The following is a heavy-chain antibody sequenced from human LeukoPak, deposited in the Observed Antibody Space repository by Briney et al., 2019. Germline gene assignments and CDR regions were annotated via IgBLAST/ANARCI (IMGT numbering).Heavy chain of an antibody. V-gene: IGHV4-34*01. CDR2: MYYRGST. Sequence: SETLSLTCAVYGGSFSGYYWGWIRQPPGKGLEWVGSMYYRGSTYHNPSLKSRVTISVDTSQKQFSLRLNSLTAADTAVYYCARGRYLTTLGGAAAGFLDNWGQGTLVTVSS. CDR3: ARGRYLTTLGGAAAGFLDN. CDR1: GGSFSGYY. D-gene: IGHD6-13*01. J-gene: IGHJ4*02.